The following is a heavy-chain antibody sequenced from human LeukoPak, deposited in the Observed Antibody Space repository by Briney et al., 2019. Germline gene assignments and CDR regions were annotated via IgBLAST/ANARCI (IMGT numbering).Heavy chain of an antibody. CDR1: GGSISSYY. Sequence: PSETLSLTCTVSGGSISSYYWSWIRQPAGKGLEWIGEINHSGYTNDNPSLKSRVTLSIDTSRKQFSLNLRSVTVADAGIYYCTRMTRGHDYWGQGTQVTVSS. CDR3: TRMTRGHDY. V-gene: IGHV4-4*07. D-gene: IGHD4-11*01. CDR2: INHSGYT. J-gene: IGHJ4*02.